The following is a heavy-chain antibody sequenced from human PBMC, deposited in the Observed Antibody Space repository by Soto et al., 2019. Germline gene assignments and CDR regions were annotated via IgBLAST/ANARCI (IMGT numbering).Heavy chain of an antibody. V-gene: IGHV4-31*03. J-gene: IGHJ4*02. Sequence: QVQLQESGPGLVKPSQTLSLTCTVSGGSISSGGYYWTWIRQHPGKGLEWIGYIYYSGSTHYNPSLQCRFTISVDTSKHQFSVKLSSVTAAATAVYYCARAALTWGKGTLVTVSS. CDR1: GGSISSGGYY. CDR3: ARAALT. CDR2: IYYSGST.